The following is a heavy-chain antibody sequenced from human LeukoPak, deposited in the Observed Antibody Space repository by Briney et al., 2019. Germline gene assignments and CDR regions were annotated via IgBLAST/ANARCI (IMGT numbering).Heavy chain of an antibody. J-gene: IGHJ4*02. D-gene: IGHD3-22*01. Sequence: PGRSLRLSCAASGFTFSSYAMHWVRQAPGKGLEWVAVISYDGSNKYYADSVKGRFTISRDNSKNTLYLQMNSLRAEDTAVYYCAGYYYDSSGSFDYCGQGTLVTVSS. CDR3: AGYYYDSSGSFDY. V-gene: IGHV3-30-3*01. CDR1: GFTFSSYA. CDR2: ISYDGSNK.